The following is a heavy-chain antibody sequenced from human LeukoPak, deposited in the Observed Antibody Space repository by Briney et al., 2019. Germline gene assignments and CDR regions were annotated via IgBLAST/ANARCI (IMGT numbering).Heavy chain of an antibody. Sequence: GGSLRLSCAASGFTFSSYSMHSVRQAPGKGLEWASSISSSSSYIYYADSVKGRFTISRDNAKNSLYLQMNSLRAEDTAVYYCARDSRDGYNLDYWGQGTLVTVSS. CDR3: ARDSRDGYNLDY. D-gene: IGHD5-24*01. V-gene: IGHV3-21*01. CDR2: ISSSSSYI. J-gene: IGHJ4*02. CDR1: GFTFSSYS.